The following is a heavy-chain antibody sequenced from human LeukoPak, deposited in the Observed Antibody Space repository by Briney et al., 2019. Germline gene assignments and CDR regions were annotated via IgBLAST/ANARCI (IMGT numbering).Heavy chain of an antibody. CDR1: GYTFTNYD. CDR3: ARGRGGTVVRGYLDY. J-gene: IGHJ4*02. V-gene: IGHV1-8*01. CDR2: MNSNSGNT. Sequence: ASVNVSCEASGYTFTNYDIMWVRQATGQGPEWMGWMNSNSGNTGYAQKFQGRVTMTRDTSINTAYMELHSLTSEDTAVYYCARGRGGTVVRGYLDYWGQGTLVTVSS. D-gene: IGHD3-10*01.